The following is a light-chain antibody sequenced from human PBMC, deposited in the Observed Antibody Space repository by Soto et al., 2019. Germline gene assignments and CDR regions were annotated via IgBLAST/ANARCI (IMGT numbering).Light chain of an antibody. CDR3: QQYGSSPFT. Sequence: EIVLTQSPGTLSLSPGERATLSFSASQSVSSSYLAWYQQKPGQAPRLLIYGASSRATGIPDRFSGSGSGTDFTLTISRLEPEDFAVYYCQQYGSSPFTFGGGTKVDIK. J-gene: IGKJ4*01. CDR1: QSVSSSY. V-gene: IGKV3-20*01. CDR2: GAS.